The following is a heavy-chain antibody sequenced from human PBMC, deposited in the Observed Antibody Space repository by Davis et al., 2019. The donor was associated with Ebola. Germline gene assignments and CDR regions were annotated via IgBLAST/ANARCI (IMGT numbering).Heavy chain of an antibody. D-gene: IGHD3-9*01. CDR2: INPNSGGT. V-gene: IGHV1-2*02. J-gene: IGHJ6*02. CDR3: ARDGLRYFDWLNEYYGMDV. Sequence: ASVKVSCKASGYTFTGYYMHWVRQAPGQGLEWMGWINPNSGGTKYAQKFQGRVTMTRDTSTSTVYMELSSLRSEDTAVYYCARDGLRYFDWLNEYYGMDVWGQGTTVTVSS. CDR1: GYTFTGYY.